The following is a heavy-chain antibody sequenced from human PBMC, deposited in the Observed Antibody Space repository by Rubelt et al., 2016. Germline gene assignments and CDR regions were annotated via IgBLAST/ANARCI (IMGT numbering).Heavy chain of an antibody. CDR2: INAGNGNT. V-gene: IGHV1-3*01. Sequence: QVQLVQSGAEVKKPGASVKVSCKASGYTFTSYAMHWVRQAPGQRLEWMGWINAGNGNTNYAQKLQGRVTMTTDPSTRTAYMELRSLRSDDTAVYYCARTDSSGYYSDAVDIWGQGTMVTVSS. CDR1: GYTFTSYA. D-gene: IGHD3-22*01. J-gene: IGHJ3*02. CDR3: ARTDSSGYYSDAVDI.